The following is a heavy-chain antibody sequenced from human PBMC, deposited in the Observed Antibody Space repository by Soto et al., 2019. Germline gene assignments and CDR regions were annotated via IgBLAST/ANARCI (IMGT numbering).Heavy chain of an antibody. J-gene: IGHJ6*02. CDR2: ITYDGSDK. D-gene: IGHD3-10*02. V-gene: IGHV3-30-3*01. Sequence: QMQLVESGGGVVQPGRSLRLSCVASGFTFDLNGLHWVRQAPGKGLEWVTVITYDGSDKYYADSMKGRVTVSRANSKNTLYLPIDSMRTEDTAIYYCARDRCAGRENYFGMDVWGQGTTVTLSS. CDR1: GFTFDLNG. CDR3: ARDRCAGRENYFGMDV.